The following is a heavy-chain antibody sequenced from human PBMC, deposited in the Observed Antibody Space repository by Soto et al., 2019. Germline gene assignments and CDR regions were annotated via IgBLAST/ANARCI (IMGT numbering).Heavy chain of an antibody. Sequence: PSETLSLTCTVSGGSISSGDYYWSWIRQPPGKGLEWIGYIYYSGSTYYNPSLKSRVTISVDTSKNQFSLKLSSVTAADTAVYYCAALGGYDRVNYFDYWGQGTRVTVAS. CDR2: IYYSGST. CDR3: AALGGYDRVNYFDY. J-gene: IGHJ4*02. V-gene: IGHV4-30-4*01. D-gene: IGHD5-12*01. CDR1: GGSISSGDYY.